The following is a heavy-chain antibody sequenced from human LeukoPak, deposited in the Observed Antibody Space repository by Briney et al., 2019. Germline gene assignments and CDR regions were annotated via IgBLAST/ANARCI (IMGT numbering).Heavy chain of an antibody. J-gene: IGHJ4*02. CDR3: ARDPGGLVGENYFDY. D-gene: IGHD3-10*01. V-gene: IGHV1-46*01. CDR1: C. Sequence: CIHLVRQAPGQELERMRIIKPNGGSTSYAQKFQRRVTMTRDTSTSTVYMAVSSLRSEDTAVYYCARDPGGLVGENYFDYWGQGTLVTVSS. CDR2: IKPNGGST.